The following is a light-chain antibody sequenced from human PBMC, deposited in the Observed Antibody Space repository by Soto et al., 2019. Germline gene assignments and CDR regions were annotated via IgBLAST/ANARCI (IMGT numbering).Light chain of an antibody. Sequence: QSVLTQPPSVSGAPGQRVTISCTGSSSNIGAGYDVHWYQQLPGTAPKLLIYGNSNRPSGVPDRFSGSKSGTSASLAITGLQAHDEADYSCQSSHSILTLLFGGGTKLTVL. CDR1: SSNIGAGYD. CDR3: QSSHSILTLL. CDR2: GNS. V-gene: IGLV1-40*01. J-gene: IGLJ2*01.